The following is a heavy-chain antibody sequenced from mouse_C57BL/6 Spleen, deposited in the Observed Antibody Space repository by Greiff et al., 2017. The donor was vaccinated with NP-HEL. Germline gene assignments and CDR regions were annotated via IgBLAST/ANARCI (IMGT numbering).Heavy chain of an antibody. CDR2: INPNNGGT. V-gene: IGHV1-26*01. CDR3: ARQRLRRDYFDY. CDR1: GYTFTDYY. D-gene: IGHD2-4*01. Sequence: EVQLQQSGPELVKPGASVKISCKASGYTFTDYYMNWVKQSHGKSLEWIGDINPNNGGTSYNQKFKGKATLTVDKSSSTAYMELRSLTSEDSAVYYCARQRLRRDYFDYWGQGTTLTVSS. J-gene: IGHJ2*01.